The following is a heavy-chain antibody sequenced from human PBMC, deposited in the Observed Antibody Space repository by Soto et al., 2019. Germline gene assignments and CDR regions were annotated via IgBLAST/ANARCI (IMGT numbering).Heavy chain of an antibody. CDR3: ARDAISMVRGTNNWFDP. Sequence: HPCGSMGISCEACGFIFDDPAITFLCHYEVKWLEWVSAISGNGIATYYADSVKGRFTISRDNSKNTLYLQMNRLRADDTAVYYCARDAISMVRGTNNWFDPWGQGILVTVSS. CDR2: ISGNGIAT. J-gene: IGHJ5*02. D-gene: IGHD3-10*01. CDR1: GFIFDDPA. V-gene: IGHV3-23*01.